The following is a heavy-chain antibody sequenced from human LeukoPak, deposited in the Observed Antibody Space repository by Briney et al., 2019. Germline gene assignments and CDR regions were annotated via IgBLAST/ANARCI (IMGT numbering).Heavy chain of an antibody. D-gene: IGHD3-22*01. J-gene: IGHJ6*03. V-gene: IGHV4-59*01. CDR3: AGHYYDSSGYFLHYYYYMDV. CDR1: GFTFSTYA. CDR2: IYYSGST. Sequence: GSLRLSCAASGFTFSTYAMTWVRQAPGKGLEWIGYIYYSGSTNYNPSLKSRVTISVDTSKNQFSLKLSSVTAADTAVYYCAGHYYDSSGYFLHYYYYMDVWGKGTTVTVSS.